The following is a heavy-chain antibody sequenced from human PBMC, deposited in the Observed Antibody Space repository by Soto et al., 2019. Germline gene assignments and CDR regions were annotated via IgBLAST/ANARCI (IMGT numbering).Heavy chain of an antibody. J-gene: IGHJ5*02. CDR3: ARHCPAYCFAS. CDR2: THHTGIT. D-gene: IGHD2-21*01. CDR1: GDSISSNDW. Sequence: QVQLQESGPGLVKPSGTLSLTCGVSGDSISSNDWWSWVRQAPGKGLQWIGETHHTGITNYNPSLQSRVIISVDKANNRFSLRLNSVTAADTAVYYCARHCPAYCFASWGQGTLVTVSS. V-gene: IGHV4-4*02.